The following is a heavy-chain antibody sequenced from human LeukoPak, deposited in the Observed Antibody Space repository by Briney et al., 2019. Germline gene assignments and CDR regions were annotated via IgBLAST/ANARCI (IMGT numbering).Heavy chain of an antibody. CDR2: IWYDGSNQ. J-gene: IGHJ4*02. CDR1: GFTFSSYG. V-gene: IGHV3-33*01. D-gene: IGHD6-19*01. Sequence: GGSLSLSCAASGFTFSSYGMRWVRQPPGKGLEWGAVIWYDGSNQYYADSVKGRFTISRDNSKNTLYLQMNSLRAEDTAVYYCVCGAVAGFDYWGQGTLVTVSS. CDR3: VCGAVAGFDY.